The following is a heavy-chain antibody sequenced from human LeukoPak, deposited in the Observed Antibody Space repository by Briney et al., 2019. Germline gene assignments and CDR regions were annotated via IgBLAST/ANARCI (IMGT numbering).Heavy chain of an antibody. CDR1: SGSISSGVYY. D-gene: IGHD5-24*01. CDR3: ARGVRWLQLSYFDY. CDR2: IYYSGST. V-gene: IGHV4-31*03. J-gene: IGHJ4*02. Sequence: TLSLARPVSSGSISSGVYYWSWIRQHPGKGLEWIGYIYYSGSTYYNPSLKSRVTISVYTSKNQFSLKLSSVTAADTAVYYCARGVRWLQLSYFDYWGQGTLVSVSS.